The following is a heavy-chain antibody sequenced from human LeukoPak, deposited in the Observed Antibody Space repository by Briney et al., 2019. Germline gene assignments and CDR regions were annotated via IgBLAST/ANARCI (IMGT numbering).Heavy chain of an antibody. V-gene: IGHV1-18*01. Sequence: ASVKVSCKASGYTFTSYGISWVRQAPGQGLEWMGWISAYNGNADYAQKFQGRVTTTTDTSTSTAYMELRSLRSDDTAVYFCARVGAYCTSSSCFDYWGQGNLVTVSS. CDR1: GYTFTSYG. CDR2: ISAYNGNA. J-gene: IGHJ4*02. CDR3: ARVGAYCTSSSCFDY. D-gene: IGHD2-2*01.